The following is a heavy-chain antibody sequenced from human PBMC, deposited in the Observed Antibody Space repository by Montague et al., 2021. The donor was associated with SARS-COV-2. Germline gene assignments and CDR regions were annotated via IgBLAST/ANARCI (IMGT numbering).Heavy chain of an antibody. J-gene: IGHJ4*02. CDR1: GFRFSGYA. CDR3: AKRVVVTSYRYFDY. Sequence: SLRLSCASSGFRFSGYAMSWVRQAPGKGLEWVSAIGASGNDTYYADSVRGRFTSSRGNSKNMLYLQLNSLRVEDTAVYYCAKRVVVTSYRYFDYWGQGTLVTVSS. CDR2: IGASGNDT. D-gene: IGHD2-21*02. V-gene: IGHV3-23*01.